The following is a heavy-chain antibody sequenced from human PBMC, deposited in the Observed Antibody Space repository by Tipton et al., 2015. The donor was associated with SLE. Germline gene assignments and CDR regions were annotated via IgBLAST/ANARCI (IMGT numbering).Heavy chain of an antibody. D-gene: IGHD1-26*01. V-gene: IGHV3-33*08. J-gene: IGHJ4*02. Sequence: SLRLSCAASGFTFSSYGMHWVRQAPGKGLEWLAVIWYDESQKYQGDSVKGRFTISRDDSKNMLYLQMGSLRDEDMGVYYCARRATTNSYDYWSRGTLVTVSS. CDR2: IWYDESQK. CDR3: ARRATTNSYDY. CDR1: GFTFSSYG.